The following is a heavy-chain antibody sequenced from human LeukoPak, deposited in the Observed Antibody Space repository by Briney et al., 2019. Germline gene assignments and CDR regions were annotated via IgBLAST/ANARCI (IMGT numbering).Heavy chain of an antibody. V-gene: IGHV4-38-2*02. CDR3: ARDKGWSPIDY. Sequence: SEPLSLTCTVSGYSISSGYYWGWIRQPPGKWLEWIGSIYHSGSTYYNPSLKSRVTISVDTSKNQFSLKLSSVTAADTAVYYCARDKGWSPIDYWGQGTLVTVSS. CDR2: IYHSGST. CDR1: GYSISSGYY. J-gene: IGHJ4*02.